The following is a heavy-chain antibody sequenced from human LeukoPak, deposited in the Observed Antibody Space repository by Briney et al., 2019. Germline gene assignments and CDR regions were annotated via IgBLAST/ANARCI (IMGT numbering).Heavy chain of an antibody. D-gene: IGHD2-15*01. V-gene: IGHV3-23*01. CDR2: ISGSGGST. J-gene: IGHJ1*01. CDR1: GFTFSSYA. CDR3: AKDLGVVVAATPPAEYFQH. Sequence: GGSLRLSCAASGFTFSSYAMSWVRQAPGKGLEWVSAISGSGGSTYYADSVKGRFTISRDNSKNTLYLQMNSLRAEDTAVYYCAKDLGVVVAATPPAEYFQHWGQGTLVTVSS.